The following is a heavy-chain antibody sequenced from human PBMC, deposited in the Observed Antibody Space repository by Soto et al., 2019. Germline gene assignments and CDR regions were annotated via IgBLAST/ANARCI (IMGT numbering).Heavy chain of an antibody. J-gene: IGHJ6*02. CDR3: ARDREAGYNFYYGMDV. V-gene: IGHV4-4*07. Sequence: SETLSLTCSVSGADINTYSWTWIRQPAGKGLEWIGRIYTSASINYNPSLKGRVTLSVDTSTNQVSLRLASVTAADTAIYYCARDREAGYNFYYGMDVWGQGTTVTVS. CDR1: GADINTYS. D-gene: IGHD6-19*01. CDR2: IYTSASI.